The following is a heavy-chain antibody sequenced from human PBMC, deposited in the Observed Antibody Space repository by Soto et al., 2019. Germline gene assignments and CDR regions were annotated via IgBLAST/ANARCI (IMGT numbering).Heavy chain of an antibody. J-gene: IGHJ4*02. CDR3: ARIPQFLWGGAVTSRAYYFTE. CDR1: GYSFTSYW. CDR2: IYPGDSDT. Sequence: ESLKISCKGSGYSFTSYWIGWVRQMPGKGLEWMGIIYPGDSDTRYSPSFQGQVTISADTSTKTAYLQWSSLKASDTATYYCARIPQFLWGGAVTSRAYYFTEWGPGNLV. V-gene: IGHV5-51*01. D-gene: IGHD3-10*01.